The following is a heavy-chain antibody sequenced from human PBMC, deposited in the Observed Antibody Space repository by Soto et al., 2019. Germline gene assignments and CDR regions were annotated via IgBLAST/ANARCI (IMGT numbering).Heavy chain of an antibody. CDR2: IDWDDDK. V-gene: IGHV2-70*11. CDR3: ARSHDYDYVWGSYRYNWIDP. CDR1: GFSLSTSGMC. J-gene: IGHJ5*02. Sequence: SGPTLVNPTQTLTLTCTFSGFSLSTSGMCVSWIRQPPGKALEWLARIDWDDDKYYSTSLKTRLTISKDTSKNQVVLTMTNMDPVDTATYYCARSHDYDYVWGSYRYNWIDPWGQGTLVTVSS. D-gene: IGHD3-16*02.